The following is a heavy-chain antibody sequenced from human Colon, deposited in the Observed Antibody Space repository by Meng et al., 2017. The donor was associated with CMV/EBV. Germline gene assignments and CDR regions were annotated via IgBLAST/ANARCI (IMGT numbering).Heavy chain of an antibody. CDR3: ARWYSSSWGFDL. D-gene: IGHD6-13*01. J-gene: IGHJ2*01. CDR2: IYYSGST. V-gene: IGHV4-59*01. Sequence: QVQLQESGPGLVKPSETLSLTCTVSGGSISSYYWSWIRQPPGKGLEWIGYIYYSGSTNYNPSLKSRVTISVDTSKNQFSLKLSSVTAADTAVYYCARWYSSSWGFDLWGRGTLVTVSS. CDR1: GGSISSYY.